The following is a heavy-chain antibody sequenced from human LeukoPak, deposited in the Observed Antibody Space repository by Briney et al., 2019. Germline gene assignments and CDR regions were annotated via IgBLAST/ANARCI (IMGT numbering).Heavy chain of an antibody. D-gene: IGHD3/OR15-3a*01. V-gene: IGHV3-11*01. CDR1: AFTFSGNC. CDR2: ISTAAAIL. CDR3: AIGGLGKILFSY. J-gene: IGHJ4*02. Sequence: NPGGSLRLSCSASAFTFSGNCMSWLRQAPGHGMVGGSCISTAAAILYHADYVKVPSTISRDNPKNSLYLQMNTLSAEDTATYYCAIGGLGKILFSYWGQGTLVAVSS.